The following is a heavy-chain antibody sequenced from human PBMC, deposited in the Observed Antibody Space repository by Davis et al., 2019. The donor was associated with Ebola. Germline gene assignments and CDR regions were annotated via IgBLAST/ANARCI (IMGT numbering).Heavy chain of an antibody. CDR1: GYTFTSYA. D-gene: IGHD2-15*01. CDR2: INAGSGNT. Sequence: ASVKVSCKASGYTFTSYAMHWVRQAPGQRLEWMGWINAGSGNTKYSQKFQGRVTITADESTSTAYMELNGLRSEDTAVYYCAHLGPQRYCSGGGCHGYLDYWGQGTLVTVSS. CDR3: AHLGPQRYCSGGGCHGYLDY. J-gene: IGHJ4*02. V-gene: IGHV1-3*01.